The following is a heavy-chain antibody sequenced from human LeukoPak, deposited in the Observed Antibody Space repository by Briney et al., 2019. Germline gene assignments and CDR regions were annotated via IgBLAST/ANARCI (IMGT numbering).Heavy chain of an antibody. V-gene: IGHV4-59*08. CDR3: ARGPREDFDY. CDR1: GGSIRGYH. Sequence: SETLSLTCTVSGGSIRGYHWSWIRQPPGKGLEWIGYIYDSGSTKYNPSLKSRVTMSVDTSKNQFSLKLSSVTAADTAVNYCARGPREDFDYWGQGTLVTVSS. J-gene: IGHJ4*02. CDR2: IYDSGST.